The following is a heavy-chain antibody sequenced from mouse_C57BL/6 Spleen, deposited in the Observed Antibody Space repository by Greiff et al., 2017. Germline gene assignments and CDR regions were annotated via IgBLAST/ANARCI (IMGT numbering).Heavy chain of an antibody. Sequence: QVQLQQPGAELVKPGASVKLSCKASGYTFTSYWMHWVKQRPGQGLEWIGMIHPNSGSTNYNEKFKSKATLTVDKSSSTAYMQLSSLTSEDSAVYYCARDYYDYDGFDYWGQGTTLTVSS. CDR1: GYTFTSYW. D-gene: IGHD2-4*01. CDR2: IHPNSGST. V-gene: IGHV1-64*01. J-gene: IGHJ2*01. CDR3: ARDYYDYDGFDY.